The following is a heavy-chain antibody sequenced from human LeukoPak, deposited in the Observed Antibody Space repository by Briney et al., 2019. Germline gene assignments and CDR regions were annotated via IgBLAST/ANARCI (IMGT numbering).Heavy chain of an antibody. CDR1: GFSFSNYW. CDR3: ARDRGAPRPNAC. V-gene: IGHV3-7*03. D-gene: IGHD3-10*01. CDR2: IKQDGTEK. J-gene: IGHJ4*02. Sequence: GGSLRLSCAASGFSFSNYWMSWLRQAPGKGLEWVANIKQDGTEKYYVASVKGRFTISRDNTRKSLNLHLSSLRVEDTAVYYCARDRGAPRPNACWGQGTLVIVSS.